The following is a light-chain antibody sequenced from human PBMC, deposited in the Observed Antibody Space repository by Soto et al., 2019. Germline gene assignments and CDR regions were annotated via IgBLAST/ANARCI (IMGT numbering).Light chain of an antibody. V-gene: IGLV2-8*01. CDR2: EIT. Sequence: QSVLTQPPSASGSPGQPVTISCTGTSSDVGGYNYVSWYQQHPGKAPKLMIYEITKRPSGVPDRFSGSKSGNTASLTVSGLQAEDEADYYCSSYANSNNLPYVFGTGTKVTVL. J-gene: IGLJ1*01. CDR3: SSYANSNNLPYV. CDR1: SSDVGGYNY.